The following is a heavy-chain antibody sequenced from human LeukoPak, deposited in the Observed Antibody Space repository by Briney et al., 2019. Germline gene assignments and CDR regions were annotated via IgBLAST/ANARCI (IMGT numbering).Heavy chain of an antibody. J-gene: IGHJ4*02. D-gene: IGHD6-19*01. CDR3: AKDRSIAVAGGLGY. Sequence: GGSLRLSCEASGFTFSSYGMHWVRQAPGKGLEWVAVISYDGSNKYYADSVKGRFTISRDNSKNTLYLQMNSLRAEDTAVYYCAKDRSIAVAGGLGYWGQGTLVTVSS. V-gene: IGHV3-30*18. CDR1: GFTFSSYG. CDR2: ISYDGSNK.